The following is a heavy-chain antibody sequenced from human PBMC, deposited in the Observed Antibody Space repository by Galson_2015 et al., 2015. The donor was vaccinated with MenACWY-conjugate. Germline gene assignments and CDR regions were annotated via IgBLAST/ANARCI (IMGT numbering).Heavy chain of an antibody. CDR2: INPSGGST. CDR3: ARDLGEQQLVDY. D-gene: IGHD6-13*01. V-gene: IGHV1-46*01. J-gene: IGHJ4*02. Sequence: SVKVSCKASGYTFTSYYMHWVRQAPGQGLEWMGIINPSGGSTSYAQKFQGRVTMTRDTSTRKVYMELSSLRSEDTAVYYCARDLGEQQLVDYWGQGTLVTVSS. CDR1: GYTFTSYY.